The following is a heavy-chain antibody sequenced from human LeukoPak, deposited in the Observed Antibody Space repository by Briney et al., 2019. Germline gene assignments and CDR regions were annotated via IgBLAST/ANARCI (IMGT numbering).Heavy chain of an antibody. V-gene: IGHV3-48*01. CDR3: ARGRGYSYGQLDX. CDR1: GFTFSSYN. D-gene: IGHD5-18*01. J-gene: IGHJ4*02. CDR2: ISSTINTI. Sequence: GGSLRLSCAASGFTFSSYNMNWVRQAPGKGLEWVSYISSTINTIYYADSVKGRFTISRDNAKNSLYLQMNSLRAEDTAVYYCARGRGYSYGQLDXXGQGXLVTVS.